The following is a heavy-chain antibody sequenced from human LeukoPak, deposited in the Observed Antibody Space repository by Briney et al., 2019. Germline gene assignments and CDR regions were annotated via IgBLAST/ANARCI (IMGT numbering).Heavy chain of an antibody. CDR2: INHSGST. CDR1: GGSFSGYY. D-gene: IGHD6-13*01. J-gene: IGHJ4*02. CDR3: ARGRRIAAAPFDY. Sequence: KPSETLSLTCAVYGGSFSGYYWSWIRQPPGKGLEWIGEINHSGSTNYNPSLKSRVTISVDTSKNQFSLKLSSVTAADTAVYYCARGRRIAAAPFDYWGQGTLVTVSS. V-gene: IGHV4-34*01.